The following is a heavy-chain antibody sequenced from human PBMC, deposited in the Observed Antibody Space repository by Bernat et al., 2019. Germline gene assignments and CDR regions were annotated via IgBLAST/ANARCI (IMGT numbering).Heavy chain of an antibody. CDR2: ISSDGSNK. CDR3: ARDPSGGYFDWLLS. CDR1: GFTFSSYG. J-gene: IGHJ5*02. D-gene: IGHD3-9*01. V-gene: IGHV3-30*03. Sequence: QVQLVESGGGVVQPGRSLRLSCAASGFTFSSYGVHWVRQAPGKGLEWVAVISSDGSNKYYADSVKGRFTISRDNSKNTLYLQMNSLRAEDTAVYYCARDPSGGYFDWLLSWGQGTLVTVSS.